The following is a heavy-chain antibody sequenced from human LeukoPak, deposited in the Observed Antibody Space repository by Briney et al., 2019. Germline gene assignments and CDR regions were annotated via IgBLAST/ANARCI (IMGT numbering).Heavy chain of an antibody. CDR1: GYTFTSYD. D-gene: IGHD3-22*01. J-gene: IGHJ4*02. CDR3: ARDYYDSSGYYDY. Sequence: GASVKVSCKASGYTFTSYDINWVRQATGQGLEWMGWINPNSGGTNYAQKFQGRVTMTRDTPISTAYMELSRLRSDDTAVYYCARDYYDSSGYYDYWGQGTLVTVSS. CDR2: INPNSGGT. V-gene: IGHV1-2*02.